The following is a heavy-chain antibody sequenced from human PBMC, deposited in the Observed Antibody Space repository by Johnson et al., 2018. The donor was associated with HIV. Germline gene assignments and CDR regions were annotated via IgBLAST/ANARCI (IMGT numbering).Heavy chain of an antibody. D-gene: IGHD3-22*01. CDR3: AKEGEYFYDSSGFDAFDI. Sequence: QVQLVDSGGGVVQPGKSLRLSCAASGFTFSGYAIHWVRQAPGKGLEWVAVIWYDGSNKSYADSVKGRFTISRDNSKNTIYLQMNSLRSEDTAVYYCAKEGEYFYDSSGFDAFDIWGQGTMVTVSS. V-gene: IGHV3-33*06. CDR1: GFTFSGYA. J-gene: IGHJ3*02. CDR2: IWYDGSNK.